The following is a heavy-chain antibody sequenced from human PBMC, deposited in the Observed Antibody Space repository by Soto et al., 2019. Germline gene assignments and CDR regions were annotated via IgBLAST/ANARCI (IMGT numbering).Heavy chain of an antibody. CDR2: LSGSGGST. J-gene: IGHJ6*02. V-gene: IGHV3-23*01. CDR1: GFTFSSYA. Sequence: EVQLLEAGGGLVQPGGSQRLSCAASGFTFSSYAMTWVRQASGKGLEWVSTLSGSGGSTYYAASVKGRFTISRGNSKDTLYLEMNSLRGEDTAVYFCAKQQGPGTPYYYAMDVWGQGTAVTVSS. CDR3: AKQQGPGTPYYYAMDV. D-gene: IGHD1-1*01.